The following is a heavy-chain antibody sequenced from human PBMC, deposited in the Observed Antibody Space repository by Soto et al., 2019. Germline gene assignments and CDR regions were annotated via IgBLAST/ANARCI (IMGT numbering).Heavy chain of an antibody. V-gene: IGHV3-7*01. Sequence: GGSLRLSCAASGFTFSSYWMSWVRQAPGKGLEWVANIKQDGSGKYYVDSVRGRFIISRDNAKNSLYLQMNSLRAVDTAVYYRARDRAEEWTVVVVAGYYFDYWGQGALVTVSS. CDR2: IKQDGSGK. CDR1: GFTFSSYW. J-gene: IGHJ4*02. CDR3: ARDRAEEWTVVVVAGYYFDY. D-gene: IGHD2-15*01.